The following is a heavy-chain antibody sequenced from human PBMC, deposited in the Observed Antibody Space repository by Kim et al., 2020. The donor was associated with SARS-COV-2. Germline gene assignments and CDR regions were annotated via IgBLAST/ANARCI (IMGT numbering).Heavy chain of an antibody. CDR1: GYTFTSYA. J-gene: IGHJ6*02. CDR3: AREPHSVNYHYYYYGMDV. V-gene: IGHV1-3*01. CDR2: INAGNGNT. D-gene: IGHD4-4*01. Sequence: ASVKVSCKASGYTFTSYAMHWVRQAPGQRLEWMGWINAGNGNTKYSQKFQGRVTITRDTSASTAYMELSSLRSEDTAVYYCAREPHSVNYHYYYYGMDVWGQGTTVTVSS.